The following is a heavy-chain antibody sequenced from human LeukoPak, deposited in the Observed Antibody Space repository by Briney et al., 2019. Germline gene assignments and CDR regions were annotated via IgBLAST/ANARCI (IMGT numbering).Heavy chain of an antibody. CDR2: FDPEDGET. CDR3: ATVVVTAPGKDYFDY. D-gene: IGHD2-21*02. J-gene: IGHJ4*02. Sequence: ASVKVSCKVSGYTLTELSMHWVGQAPGKGLEGMGGFDPEDGETIYAQKFQGRVTMTEDTSTDTAYMELSSLRSEDTAVYYCATVVVTAPGKDYFDYWGQGTLVTVSS. V-gene: IGHV1-24*01. CDR1: GYTLTELS.